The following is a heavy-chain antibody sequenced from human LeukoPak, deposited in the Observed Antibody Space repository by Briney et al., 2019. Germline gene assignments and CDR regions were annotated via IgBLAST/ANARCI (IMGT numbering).Heavy chain of an antibody. CDR2: INHSGST. CDR1: GGSFSGYY. J-gene: IGHJ4*02. D-gene: IGHD6-19*01. V-gene: IGHV4-34*01. CDR3: ARVPSSGSYPFDY. Sequence: SETLSLTCTVYGGSFSGYYWNWIRNPPGKGKGGIGQINHSGSTSYNPSLKSRVTISVDTSKNQFSLKLSSVTAADTAVYYCARVPSSGSYPFDYWGQGTLVTVSS.